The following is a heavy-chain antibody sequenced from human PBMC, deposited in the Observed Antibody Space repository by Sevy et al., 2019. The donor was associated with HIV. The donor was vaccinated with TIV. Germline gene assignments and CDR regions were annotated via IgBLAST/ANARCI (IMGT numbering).Heavy chain of an antibody. CDR1: GGSISSYY. CDR3: ACLSGSPFDY. Sequence: SETLSLTCTVSGGSISSYYWSWIRQPPGKGLEWIGYIYYSGSTNYSPSLKSRVTISVDTSKNQFSLRLSSVTAADTAVYYCACLSGSPFDYWGQGTLVTVSS. D-gene: IGHD3-9*01. V-gene: IGHV4-59*01. CDR2: IYYSGST. J-gene: IGHJ4*02.